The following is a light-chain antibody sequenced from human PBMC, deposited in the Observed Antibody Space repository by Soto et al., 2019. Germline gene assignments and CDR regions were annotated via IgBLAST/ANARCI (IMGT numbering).Light chain of an antibody. V-gene: IGKV3-15*01. J-gene: IGKJ1*01. CDR2: GAS. Sequence: EIVITQSPSTLSVSPGERAPLSCWASQSVSSNLAWYQQKPGQAPRLLIYGASTRATGIPARFSGSGSGTEFTLTISSLQSEDFAVYCCQQYNNWPPWTFGQGTKVDI. CDR3: QQYNNWPPWT. CDR1: QSVSSN.